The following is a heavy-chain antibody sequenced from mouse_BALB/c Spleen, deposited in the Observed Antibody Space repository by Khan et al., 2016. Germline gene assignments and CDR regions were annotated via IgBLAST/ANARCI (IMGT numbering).Heavy chain of an antibody. D-gene: IGHD2-4*01. CDR2: INTETGEP. J-gene: IGHJ3*01. CDR1: GYTFTDYS. CDR3: AGRGRYENDDWFAC. Sequence: QIQLVQSGPELKKPGETVKISCKASGYTFTDYSMHWVKQAPGKGLKWMGWINTETGEPTYADDFKGRFAFSLETSASTAYLQINNLKNEDTAACFCAGRGRYENDDWFACWGRGTLVTVSA. V-gene: IGHV9-2-1*01.